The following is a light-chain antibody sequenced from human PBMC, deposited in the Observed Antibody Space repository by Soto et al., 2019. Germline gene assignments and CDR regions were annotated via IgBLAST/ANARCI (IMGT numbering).Light chain of an antibody. CDR2: YDS. J-gene: IGLJ3*02. V-gene: IGLV3-21*04. CDR1: NIGSKS. Sequence: SYELTQPPSVSVAPGKTARLTCGGNNIGSKSVHWYQQKPGQAPVLVIYYDSDRPSGIPERFSGSNSGNTATLPISRVEAGDEDDYYCQVWDSRSDHPVFGGGTKLTVL. CDR3: QVWDSRSDHPV.